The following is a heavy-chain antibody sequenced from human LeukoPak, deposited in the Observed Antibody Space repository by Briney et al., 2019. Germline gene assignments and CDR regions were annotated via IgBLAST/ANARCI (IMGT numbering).Heavy chain of an antibody. Sequence: SETLSLTCTVSGGSVSSGSYYWSWIRQPPGKGLEWIGYICNSGSTNYNPSLKSRVSISVDTSKNQFSLKLTSVTAADTAVYYCARDRGWATVTSTYWYFDLWGRGTLVTVSS. J-gene: IGHJ2*01. CDR3: ARDRGWATVTSTYWYFDL. V-gene: IGHV4-61*01. CDR2: ICNSGST. CDR1: GGSVSSGSYY. D-gene: IGHD4-17*01.